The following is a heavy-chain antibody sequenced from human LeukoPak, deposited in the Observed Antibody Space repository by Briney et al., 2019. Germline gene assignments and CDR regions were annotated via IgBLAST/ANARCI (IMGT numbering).Heavy chain of an antibody. Sequence: GRSLRLSCAASGFTFSSYGMHWVRQAPGKGLEWVAVISYDGSNKYYADSVKGRFTISRDNSKNTLYLQMNSLRAEDTAVYYCAKVYGDYPDAFDIWGQGTMVTVSS. J-gene: IGHJ3*02. D-gene: IGHD4-17*01. CDR1: GFTFSSYG. CDR3: AKVYGDYPDAFDI. V-gene: IGHV3-30*18. CDR2: ISYDGSNK.